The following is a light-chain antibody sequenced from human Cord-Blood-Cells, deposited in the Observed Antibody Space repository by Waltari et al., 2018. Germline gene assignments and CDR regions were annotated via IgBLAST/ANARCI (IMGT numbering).Light chain of an antibody. CDR1: QSVLYSSNNKND. CDR3: QQYYSTPFT. Sequence: DIVMTQSPDSLAVSLGERATINCKSSQSVLYSSNNKNDVAWYQQKPGQPPKLLIYWASTRESGVPDRFSGSGSGTDFTLTISSLQAEDVAVYYCQQYYSTPFTFGPGTKVDIK. V-gene: IGKV4-1*01. J-gene: IGKJ3*01. CDR2: WAS.